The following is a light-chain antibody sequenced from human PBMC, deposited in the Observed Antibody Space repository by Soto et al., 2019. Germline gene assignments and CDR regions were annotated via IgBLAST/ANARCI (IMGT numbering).Light chain of an antibody. CDR3: QQFYNYPRT. CDR1: QDIGTY. J-gene: IGKJ1*01. V-gene: IGKV1-8*01. Sequence: AIRMTQSPSSFSASTEVRVSITCRATQDIGTYLAWYQQIPGKAPKLLIYDASTLQTGVPSRFSGSGSGTDFTLTISYLQSEDFGTYYCQQFYNYPRTFGQGTKVDIK. CDR2: DAS.